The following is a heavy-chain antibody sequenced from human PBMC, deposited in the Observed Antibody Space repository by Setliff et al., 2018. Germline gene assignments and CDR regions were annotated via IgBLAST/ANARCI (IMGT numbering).Heavy chain of an antibody. Sequence: GGSLRLSCAASGLTFSSDAMSWVRQAPGEGLEWVAFVQFDGSNKYYADSVLGRFTISRDNIKNTAFLQMNSLRADDTAMYYCVASPSNRNGHFEYWGQGTLVTVSS. J-gene: IGHJ4*02. V-gene: IGHV3-30*02. CDR3: VASPSNRNGHFEY. CDR2: VQFDGSNK. CDR1: GLTFSSDA.